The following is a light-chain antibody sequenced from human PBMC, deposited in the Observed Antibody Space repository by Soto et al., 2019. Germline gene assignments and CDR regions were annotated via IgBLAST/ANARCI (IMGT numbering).Light chain of an antibody. J-gene: IGKJ2*01. V-gene: IGKV1-27*01. CDR2: AAS. CDR3: QKYNSDPPYT. Sequence: DIPMTQSPSSLSASVGDRVTITCRASQGIGNYLAWYQEKPGKVPKLLIYAASTLHSGVPSRFSGSGSGTDFTLTISSLQPEDGATYYCQKYNSDPPYTFGQGTKLEIK. CDR1: QGIGNY.